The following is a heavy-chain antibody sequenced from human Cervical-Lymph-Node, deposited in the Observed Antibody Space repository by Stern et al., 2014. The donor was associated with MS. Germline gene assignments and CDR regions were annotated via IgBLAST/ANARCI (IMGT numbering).Heavy chain of an antibody. Sequence: QMQLVQSGAEVKKPGASVKVSCKASEYTFTGYYIHWVRQAPGQGLEWMGRISPTNGGTNYAQKFHGRATMTRDTSISTAYLELTRLTSDDTAVYYCVRDGHFQYHSSARMGNAFDIWGQGTMVTVSS. D-gene: IGHD6-19*01. CDR2: ISPTNGGT. CDR3: VRDGHFQYHSSARMGNAFDI. V-gene: IGHV1-2*06. J-gene: IGHJ3*02. CDR1: EYTFTGYY.